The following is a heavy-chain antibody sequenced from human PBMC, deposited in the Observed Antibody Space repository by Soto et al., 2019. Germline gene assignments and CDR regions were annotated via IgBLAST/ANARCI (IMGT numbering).Heavy chain of an antibody. V-gene: IGHV1-46*01. CDR1: GDTFTDYY. D-gene: IGHD2-21*02. CDR3: ARGGHVVVVTAALDY. CDR2: VNPSGGHT. Sequence: QVQLMQSGADVQKPGASVKVSCKASGDTFTDYYIHWVRQAPGQGLEWMGTVNPSGGHTTYTQHFLGRVTRSRDTTTSPLYLELTSLTSDDTAIYYCARGGHVVVVTAALDYWGQGTLVTVSS. J-gene: IGHJ4*02.